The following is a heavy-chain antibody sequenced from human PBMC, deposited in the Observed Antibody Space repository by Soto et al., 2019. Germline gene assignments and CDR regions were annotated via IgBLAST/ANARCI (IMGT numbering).Heavy chain of an antibody. D-gene: IGHD3-9*01. V-gene: IGHV4-30-4*01. Sequence: SETLSLTCTVSGGSITSSDSYWSWIRQPPGKGLEWIGYINSGGRTYYNSSLKSQLILSLDTSKKQFSMRLSSINAADTALYYCAKQSRPPGILTGYYLRFDIWGQGTMVTVS. J-gene: IGHJ3*02. CDR3: AKQSRPPGILTGYYLRFDI. CDR2: INSGGRT. CDR1: GGSITSSDSY.